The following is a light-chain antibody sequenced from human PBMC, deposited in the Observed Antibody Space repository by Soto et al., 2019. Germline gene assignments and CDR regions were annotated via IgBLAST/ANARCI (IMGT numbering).Light chain of an antibody. V-gene: IGLV1-44*01. CDR3: AAWDESPNVPV. CDR2: SDN. J-gene: IGLJ3*02. Sequence: QSVLTQPPSASGTPGQRVTISCSGSNSNIGRNTVNWYQQFPGAAPNLLIHSDNQRPSGVPDRFSGSRSGTSASLAISGLQSEDEADYYCAAWDESPNVPVCGGGTKVTVL. CDR1: NSNIGRNT.